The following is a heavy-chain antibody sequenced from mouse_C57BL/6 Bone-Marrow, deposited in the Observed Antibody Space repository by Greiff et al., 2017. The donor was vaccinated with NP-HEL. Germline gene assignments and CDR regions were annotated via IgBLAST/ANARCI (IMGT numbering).Heavy chain of an antibody. J-gene: IGHJ2*01. CDR1: GFTFSSYA. D-gene: IGHD2-4*01. CDR3: ARGPTMITHFDY. CDR2: ISDGGSYT. V-gene: IGHV5-4*03. Sequence: EVKVVESEGGLVKPGGSLKLSCAASGFTFSSYAMSWVRQTPEKRLEWVATISDGGSYTYYPDNVKGRFTISRDNAKNNLYLQMSHLKSEDTAMYYCARGPTMITHFDYWGQGTTLTVSS.